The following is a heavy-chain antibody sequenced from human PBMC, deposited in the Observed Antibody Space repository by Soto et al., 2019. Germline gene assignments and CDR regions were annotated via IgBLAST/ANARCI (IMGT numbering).Heavy chain of an antibody. V-gene: IGHV1-69*13. J-gene: IGHJ6*02. CDR1: GGTFSSYA. CDR3: ARDLRASITSYGMDV. Sequence: GASVKVSCKASGGTFSSYAISWVRQAPGQGLEWMGGIIPIFGTANYAQKFQGRVTITADESTSTAYMELSSLRSEDTAVYYCARDLRASITSYGMDVWGQGTTVTVSS. CDR2: IIPIFGTA. D-gene: IGHD2-2*02.